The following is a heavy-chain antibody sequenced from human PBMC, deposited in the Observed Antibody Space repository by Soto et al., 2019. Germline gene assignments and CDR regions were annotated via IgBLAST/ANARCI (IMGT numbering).Heavy chain of an antibody. J-gene: IGHJ4*02. D-gene: IGHD2-15*01. Sequence: EVQLLESGGGLVQPGGSLRLSCAASGFTFSSYAMSWVRQAPGKGLEWVSAISGSGGSTYYADSVKGRFTISRDNSKNTLYLQMNSLRAEDTAVYYCAKVSHIVVVVAAQLGYFDYWGQGTLVTVSS. CDR1: GFTFSSYA. V-gene: IGHV3-23*01. CDR2: ISGSGGST. CDR3: AKVSHIVVVVAAQLGYFDY.